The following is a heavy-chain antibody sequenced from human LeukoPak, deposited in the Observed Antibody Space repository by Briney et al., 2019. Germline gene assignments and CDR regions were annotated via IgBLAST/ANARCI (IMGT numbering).Heavy chain of an antibody. Sequence: PGGSLRLSCAASGFTFSSYSMNWVRQAPGKGLEWVSSISSSSSYIYYADSVKGRFTISRDNAKNSLYLQMNSLRAEDTAVYYCARTYSSGPTGFDYWGQGTLVTVSP. CDR2: ISSSSSYI. CDR1: GFTFSSYS. V-gene: IGHV3-21*01. D-gene: IGHD6-19*01. J-gene: IGHJ4*02. CDR3: ARTYSSGPTGFDY.